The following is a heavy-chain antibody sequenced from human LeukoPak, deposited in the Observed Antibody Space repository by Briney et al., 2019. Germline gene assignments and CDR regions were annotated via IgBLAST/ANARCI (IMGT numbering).Heavy chain of an antibody. V-gene: IGHV3-23*01. D-gene: IGHD1-26*01. CDR3: AKMAGGVYSGSWYLDY. CDR2: MTSIGDST. CDR1: GFTFSSYA. J-gene: IGHJ4*02. Sequence: GGSLRLSCAASGFTFSSYAMSWVRQAPGKGLEWVSHMTSIGDSTSYAASVKGRFTISRANAKHKPSLQLNSLTAKHKAAHYCAKMAGGVYSGSWYLDYWGQGTLVTVSS.